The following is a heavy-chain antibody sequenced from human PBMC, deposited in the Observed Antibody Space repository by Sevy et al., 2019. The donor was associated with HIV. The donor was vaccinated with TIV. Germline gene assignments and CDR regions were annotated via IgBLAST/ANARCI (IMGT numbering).Heavy chain of an antibody. V-gene: IGHV3-48*03. CDR2: ISRRGSSI. D-gene: IGHD2-8*01. J-gene: IGHJ5*02. Sequence: GGSLRLSGTASGFTFISYDMNWVRQAPGKGLEWVSKISRRGSSIDYADSVKGRFTTSRDKAKNSLNLQMNSLRAEDTAVYYCTRNGGAFDNGFDPWGQGTLVTVSS. CDR3: TRNGGAFDNGFDP. CDR1: GFTFISYD.